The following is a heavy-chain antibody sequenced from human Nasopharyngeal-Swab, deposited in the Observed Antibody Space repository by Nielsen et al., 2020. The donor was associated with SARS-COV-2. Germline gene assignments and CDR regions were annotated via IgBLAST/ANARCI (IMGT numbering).Heavy chain of an antibody. J-gene: IGHJ5*02. CDR3: AREEIAVAATWWFDP. Sequence: ASVKVSCKASGYTFTSYAMHWVRQAPGQRLEWMGWINAGNGNTKYSQKFQGRVTITRDTSASTAYMELSSLRSEDTAVYYCAREEIAVAATWWFDPWGQGTLVTVSS. D-gene: IGHD6-19*01. CDR1: GYTFTSYA. V-gene: IGHV1-3*01. CDR2: INAGNGNT.